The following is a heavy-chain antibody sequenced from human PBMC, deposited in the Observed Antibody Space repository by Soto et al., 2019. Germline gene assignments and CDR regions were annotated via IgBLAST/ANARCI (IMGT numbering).Heavy chain of an antibody. CDR1: GLSFNIYW. Sequence: DVQLVESGGGVVQPGGSLRLSCAASGLSFNIYWMHWVRQVPGKGLVWLARINSDGSHTIYVDSVKGRFTISRDNAKNTVFLQMDSLRDEDXGVXXXXGGMAGLDVWGQGTTVTVSS. CDR2: INSDGSHT. CDR3: XGGMAGLDV. J-gene: IGHJ6*02. V-gene: IGHV3-74*01.